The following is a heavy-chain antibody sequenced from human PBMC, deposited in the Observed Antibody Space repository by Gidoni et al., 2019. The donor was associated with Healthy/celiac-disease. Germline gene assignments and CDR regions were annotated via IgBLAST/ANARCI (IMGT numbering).Heavy chain of an antibody. CDR2: IYYSGST. CDR1: GGSISSGGYY. D-gene: IGHD3-22*01. J-gene: IGHJ4*02. CDR3: ARVIYDSSGYYYFDY. V-gene: IGHV4-30-4*01. Sequence: QVQLQESGPGLVKPSQTLSLTCAVSGGSISSGGYYWSWIRQPPGKGLEWIGYIYYSGSTYYNPSLKSRVTISVDTSKNQFSLKLSSVTAADTAVYYCARVIYDSSGYYYFDYWGQGTLVTVSS.